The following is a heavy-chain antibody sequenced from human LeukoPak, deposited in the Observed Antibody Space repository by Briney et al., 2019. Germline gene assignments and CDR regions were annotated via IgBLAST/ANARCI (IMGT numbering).Heavy chain of an antibody. Sequence: GGSLRLSCAASGLTVSSNYMSWVRQAPGKGLEWVSVMYRSDATYYADSVKGRFTMSRVSSKNTVYLQMNSLRSEDTAVYYCARDLPDQGAYWGQGTLVIVSS. V-gene: IGHV3-53*01. J-gene: IGHJ4*02. D-gene: IGHD1-14*01. CDR2: MYRSDAT. CDR1: GLTVSSNY. CDR3: ARDLPDQGAY.